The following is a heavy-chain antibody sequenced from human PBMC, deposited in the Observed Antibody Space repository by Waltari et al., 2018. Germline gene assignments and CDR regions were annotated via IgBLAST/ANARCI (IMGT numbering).Heavy chain of an antibody. CDR1: GCTFSMYA. CDR2: MIGSGGST. D-gene: IGHD6-13*01. Sequence: EVQLVEAGGGLVQPGGSLRLSCAASGCTFSMYAMSWVRQAQGKGLEWVSAMIGSGGSTYYADSVKGRFTISRDNSKNTLYLQMNSLRAEDTAVYYCAKESQTNRLAAADPWGQGTLVTVSS. V-gene: IGHV3-23*04. J-gene: IGHJ5*02. CDR3: AKESQTNRLAAADP.